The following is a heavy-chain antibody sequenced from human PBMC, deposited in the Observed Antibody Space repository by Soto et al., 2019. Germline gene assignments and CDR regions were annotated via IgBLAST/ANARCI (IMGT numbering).Heavy chain of an antibody. CDR1: GFTFSDYY. CDR2: ISSSSSYT. Sequence: GGSLRLSCAASGFTFSDYYMSWIRQAPGKRLEWVSYISSSSSYTNYADSVKGRFTISRDNAKNSLYLQMNGLRAEDTAVYYCARAPGSSSWYGNWFDPWGQGTLVTVSS. J-gene: IGHJ5*02. V-gene: IGHV3-11*06. D-gene: IGHD6-13*01. CDR3: ARAPGSSSWYGNWFDP.